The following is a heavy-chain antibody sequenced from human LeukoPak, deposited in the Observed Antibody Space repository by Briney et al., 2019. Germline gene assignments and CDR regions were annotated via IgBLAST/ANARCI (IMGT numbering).Heavy chain of an antibody. J-gene: IGHJ3*02. D-gene: IGHD3-22*01. CDR1: GGSVSSGRYY. V-gene: IGHV4-61*02. Sequence: PSETVSLTCTVSGGSVSSGRYYWSWIRQPAGKGLEWIGRISSSGSTNYNPSLKSRVTISVDTSKNQFSLKLSSVTAADTAVYFCARGPYSYDSSGAFDIWGQGTMVTVSS. CDR2: ISSSGST. CDR3: ARGPYSYDSSGAFDI.